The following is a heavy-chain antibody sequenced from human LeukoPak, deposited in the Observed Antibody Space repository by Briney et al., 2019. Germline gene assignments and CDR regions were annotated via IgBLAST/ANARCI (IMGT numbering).Heavy chain of an antibody. D-gene: IGHD3-3*01. CDR2: IRYDGSNK. CDR3: ARSYYDFWSGYYTIHDAFDI. CDR1: GFTFSSYG. J-gene: IGHJ3*02. Sequence: GGSLRLSCAASGFTFSSYGMHWVRQAPGRGLEWVAFIRYDGSNKYYADSVKGRFTISRDNSKNTLYLQMNSLRAEDTAVYYCARSYYDFWSGYYTIHDAFDIWGQGTMVTVSS. V-gene: IGHV3-30*02.